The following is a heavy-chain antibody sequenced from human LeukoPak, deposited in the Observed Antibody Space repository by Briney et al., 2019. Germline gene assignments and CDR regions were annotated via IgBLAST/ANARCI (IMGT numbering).Heavy chain of an antibody. CDR2: ISYDGSNK. V-gene: IGHV3-30-3*01. CDR3: ARTVDTAMYY. CDR1: GFTCVSFA. J-gene: IGHJ4*02. Sequence: PDRFLPRCYAAAGFTCVSFAMRRVSQDPGKGLEWVAVISYDGSNKYYADSVKGRFTISRDNSKNTLYLQMNSLRAEDTAVYYCARTVDTAMYYWGQGTLVTVSS. D-gene: IGHD5-18*01.